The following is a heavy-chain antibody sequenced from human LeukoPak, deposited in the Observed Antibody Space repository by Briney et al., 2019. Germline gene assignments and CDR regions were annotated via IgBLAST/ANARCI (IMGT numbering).Heavy chain of an antibody. CDR2: IWYDGDNK. J-gene: IGHJ4*02. CDR1: GFTFSYYG. D-gene: IGHD6-13*01. V-gene: IGHV3-33*01. Sequence: GGSLRLSCAASGFTFSYYGMRWVRQAPGKGLEWVAVIWYDGDNKYYADSVKGRFTISRDNSKNTLYLQMNSLRSEYTAVYYCARDLYSLSFDYWGQGTLVTVSS. CDR3: ARDLYSLSFDY.